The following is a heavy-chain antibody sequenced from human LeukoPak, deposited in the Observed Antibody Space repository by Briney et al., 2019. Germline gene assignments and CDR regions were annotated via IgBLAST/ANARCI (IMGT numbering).Heavy chain of an antibody. D-gene: IGHD2-21*02. Sequence: GASVKVSCKASGYTFTSYGISWVRQAPGRGLEWMGWISDYNGDTNYAQKLQGRVTMPTDTSTSTAYMELRSLRSDDTAVYYCARDLLYCGGDCYHDAFDIWGQGTMVTVSS. J-gene: IGHJ3*02. V-gene: IGHV1-18*01. CDR1: GYTFTSYG. CDR3: ARDLLYCGGDCYHDAFDI. CDR2: ISDYNGDT.